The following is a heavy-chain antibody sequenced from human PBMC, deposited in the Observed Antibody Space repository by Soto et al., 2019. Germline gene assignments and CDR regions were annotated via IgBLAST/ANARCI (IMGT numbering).Heavy chain of an antibody. V-gene: IGHV3-74*01. J-gene: IGHJ4*02. CDR1: GFIFSSYW. CDR3: ERGVVTAHDLDY. D-gene: IGHD2-21*02. Sequence: VGSLRLSCAASGFIFSSYWMHWVRQAPGKGLVWVSRINSDGSSTTYADSVKGRFTISRDNAKNTLYLQMNSLRAEDTAVYYCERGVVTAHDLDYWGQGTLVTVSS. CDR2: INSDGSST.